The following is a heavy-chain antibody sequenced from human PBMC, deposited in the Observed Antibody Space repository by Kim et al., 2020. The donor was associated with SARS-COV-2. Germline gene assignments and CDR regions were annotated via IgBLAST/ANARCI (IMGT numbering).Heavy chain of an antibody. CDR1: GGTFSSYA. Sequence: SVKVSCKASGGTFSSYAISWVRQAPGQGLEWMGRIIPILGIANYAQKFQGRVTITADKSTSTAYMELSSLRSEDTAVYYCARDRPQRPQGIDYWGQGTLVTVSS. CDR3: ARDRPQRPQGIDY. D-gene: IGHD2-2*01. J-gene: IGHJ4*02. V-gene: IGHV1-69*04. CDR2: IIPILGIA.